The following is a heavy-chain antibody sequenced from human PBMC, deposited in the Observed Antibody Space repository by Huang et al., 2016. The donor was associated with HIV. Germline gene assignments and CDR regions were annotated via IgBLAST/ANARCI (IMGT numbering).Heavy chain of an antibody. V-gene: IGHV1-8*01. D-gene: IGHD3-22*01. J-gene: IGHJ5*02. CDR3: ARTDYYDSSTYSNWFDP. Sequence: QVQLVQSGAEVKKPGASVKVSCKASGYTFTNYDINWVRQAAGQGLEWVGWMNPNSGNAGYAQKFQGRVTLTRNTSISTAYMELSNLRSEDTAVYYCARTDYYDSSTYSNWFDPWGQGTLVTVSS. CDR2: MNPNSGNA. CDR1: GYTFTNYD.